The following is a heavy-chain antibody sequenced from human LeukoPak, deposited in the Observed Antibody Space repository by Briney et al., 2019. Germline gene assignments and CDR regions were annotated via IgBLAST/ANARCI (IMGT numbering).Heavy chain of an antibody. V-gene: IGHV3-23*01. Sequence: GGTLRPSCAASGFTFSSYGMSWVRQAPGKGLEWVSAISGSGGSTYYADSVKGRFTISRDNSKNTLYLQMNSLRAEDTAVYYCAREGMVRGTYYYYYYMDVWGKGTTVTVSS. CDR3: AREGMVRGTYYYYYYMDV. J-gene: IGHJ6*03. CDR1: GFTFSSYG. CDR2: ISGSGGST. D-gene: IGHD3-10*01.